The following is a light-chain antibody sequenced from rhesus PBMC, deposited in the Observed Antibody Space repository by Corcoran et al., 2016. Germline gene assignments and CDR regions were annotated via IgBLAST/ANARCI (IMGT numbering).Light chain of an antibody. Sequence: EIVMTQSPATLSLSPGERATLSCRASQSVSSLLAWYQQKPGQPPRLLIYYASHGATGIPDRCRGSGSGTDLTLTISSLEPEDGGLYYCQQYNNWNTFGQGTKVEIK. CDR1: QSVSSL. CDR2: YAS. CDR3: QQYNNWNT. J-gene: IGKJ1*01. V-gene: IGKV3-35*01.